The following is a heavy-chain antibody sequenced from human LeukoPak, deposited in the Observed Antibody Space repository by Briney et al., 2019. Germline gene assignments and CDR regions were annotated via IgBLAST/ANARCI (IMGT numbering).Heavy chain of an antibody. CDR3: ARHQTVAGPVV. V-gene: IGHV4-39*01. J-gene: IGHJ4*02. CDR2: IYYSGST. Sequence: SETLSLTCTVSGGSISSSSYYWGWIRQPPGKGLEWIGSIYYSGSTYYNPSLKSRVTISVDTSKNQFSLKLSSVTAADTAVYYCARHQTVAGPVVWGQGTLVTVSS. D-gene: IGHD4-23*01. CDR1: GGSISSSSYY.